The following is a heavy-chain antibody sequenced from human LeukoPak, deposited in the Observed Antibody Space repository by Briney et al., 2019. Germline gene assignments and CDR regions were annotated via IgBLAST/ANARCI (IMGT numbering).Heavy chain of an antibody. Sequence: PSETLSLTCTVSGYSISSGYYWGWIRPPPGKGLEWIGSISHSGSTYYNPSLKSRVTISVDTSKNQFSLKLRSVTAADTAVYYCARVTSRLGWFDPWGQGTLVTVSS. CDR2: ISHSGST. V-gene: IGHV4-38-2*02. CDR3: ARVTSRLGWFDP. CDR1: GYSISSGYY. D-gene: IGHD1-14*01. J-gene: IGHJ5*02.